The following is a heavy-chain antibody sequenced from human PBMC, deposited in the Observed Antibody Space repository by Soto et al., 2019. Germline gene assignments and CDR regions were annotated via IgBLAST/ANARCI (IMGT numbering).Heavy chain of an antibody. Sequence: SETLSLTCAVSGGSISSSNWWSWVRQPPGKGLEWIGEIYHSGSTNYNPSLKSRVTISVDKSKNQFSLKLSSVTAADTAVYYCARLTDYYGSGSYSGAFDPWGQGTLVNVSS. CDR2: IYHSGST. CDR3: ARLTDYYGSGSYSGAFDP. D-gene: IGHD3-10*01. V-gene: IGHV4-4*02. CDR1: GGSISSSNW. J-gene: IGHJ5*02.